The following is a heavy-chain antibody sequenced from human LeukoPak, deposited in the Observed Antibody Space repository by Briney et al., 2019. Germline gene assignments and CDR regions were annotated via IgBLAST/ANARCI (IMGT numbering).Heavy chain of an antibody. CDR2: IYYSGST. V-gene: IGHV4-59*11. CDR3: ARGGVTEFDP. J-gene: IGHJ5*02. Sequence: SETLSLTCTVSGGSISSHYWSWIRQPPGKGLEWIGYIYYSGSTNYNPSLKSRVTISVDTSKNQFSLKLSSVTAADTAVYYRARGGVTEFDPWGQGTLVTVSS. D-gene: IGHD2-21*02. CDR1: GGSISSHY.